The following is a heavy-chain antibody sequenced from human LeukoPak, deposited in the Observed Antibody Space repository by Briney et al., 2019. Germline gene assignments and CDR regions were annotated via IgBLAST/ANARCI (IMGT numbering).Heavy chain of an antibody. CDR2: ISRNRYT. CDR1: GFTFSDYY. J-gene: IGHJ4*02. V-gene: IGHV3-11*06. CDR3: ARMGIAAVGAYYFDY. D-gene: IGHD6-13*01. Sequence: PGGSLRLSCAASGFTFSDYYMSWIRQAPGKGLEWVPYISRNRYTNYADSVKGRFTISRDNAKNSLYLQMASLRAEDTSVYYCARMGIAAVGAYYFDYWGQGTLVAVSS.